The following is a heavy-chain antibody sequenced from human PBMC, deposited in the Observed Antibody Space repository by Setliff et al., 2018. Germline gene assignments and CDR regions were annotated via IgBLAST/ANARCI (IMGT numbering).Heavy chain of an antibody. J-gene: IGHJ3*02. CDR3: ARQAIFGSDAFDI. V-gene: IGHV5-51*01. CDR2: IYPGDSDT. CDR1: GYSFTSYW. D-gene: IGHD3-3*01. Sequence: GASLKISCKGSGYSFTSYWIGWVRQMPGKGLEWMGIIYPGDSDTRYSPSFQGQVTISADKSISTAYLQWSSLKASDTAMYYCARQAIFGSDAFDIWGQGTMVTGSS.